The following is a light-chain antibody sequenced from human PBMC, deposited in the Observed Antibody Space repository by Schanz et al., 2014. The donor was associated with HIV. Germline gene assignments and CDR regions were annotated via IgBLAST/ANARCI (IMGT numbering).Light chain of an antibody. V-gene: IGLV1-40*01. CDR2: ANT. CDR3: AAWDGSLNGYV. CDR1: RSNIGTGFD. Sequence: QSVLTQPPSVSGAPGQRVTISCTGTRSNIGTGFDVHWYQLLPGTAPKVLIFANTHRPSGVPDRFSGSKSGNTASLTISGLQAEDEADYYCAAWDGSLNGYVFGTGTKLTVL. J-gene: IGLJ1*01.